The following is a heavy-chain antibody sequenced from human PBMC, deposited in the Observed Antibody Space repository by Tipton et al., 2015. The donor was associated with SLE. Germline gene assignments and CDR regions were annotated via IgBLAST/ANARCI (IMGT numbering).Heavy chain of an antibody. CDR3: ARGSDGEYVRYFDV. CDR2: IYSSGDR. V-gene: IGHV4-4*07. J-gene: IGHJ2*01. Sequence: TLSLTCTVSGGSISNNHWSWIRQPAGRGLEWIGRIYSSGDRDYKPSLRSRVTMSIDASQNRVSLRLKSVSAADTAVYYCARGSDGEYVRYFDVWGPGTLVTVSS. CDR1: GGSISNNH. D-gene: IGHD4-17*01.